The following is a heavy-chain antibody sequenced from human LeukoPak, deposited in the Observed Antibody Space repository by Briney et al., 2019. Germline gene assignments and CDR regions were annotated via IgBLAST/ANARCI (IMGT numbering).Heavy chain of an antibody. CDR2: IIPILGIA. V-gene: IGHV1-69*04. CDR3: ASSLMVRGVIPSR. D-gene: IGHD3-10*01. Sequence: SVKVSCKASGGTFSSYAISWVRQAPGQGLEWMGRIIPILGIANYAQKFQGRVTITADKSTSTAYMELSSLRSEDTAVYYCASSLMVRGVIPSRWGQGTLVTVSS. CDR1: GGTFSSYA. J-gene: IGHJ4*02.